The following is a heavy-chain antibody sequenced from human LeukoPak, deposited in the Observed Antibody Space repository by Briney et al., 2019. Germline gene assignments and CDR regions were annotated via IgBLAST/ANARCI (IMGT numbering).Heavy chain of an antibody. CDR2: MYSSGTT. CDR1: GGSISSHY. D-gene: IGHD3-10*01. V-gene: IGHV4-59*11. J-gene: IGHJ5*02. Sequence: SETLSLTCSVSGGSISSHYWNWIRQSPGKGLEWIGHMYSSGTTNYNPSLKSRVSISLDTSKNQASLKLNSVTAADTAVYYCARDSGRRGWFDPWGQGTLVTVSS. CDR3: ARDSGRRGWFDP.